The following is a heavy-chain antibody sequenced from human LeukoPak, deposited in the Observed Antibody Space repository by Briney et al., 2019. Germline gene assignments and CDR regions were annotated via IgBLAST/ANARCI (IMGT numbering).Heavy chain of an antibody. CDR3: ARARGDSSPASRYFDY. CDR2: ISYDGNNQ. D-gene: IGHD5-18*01. J-gene: IGHJ4*02. V-gene: IGHV3-30-3*01. Sequence: GGSLRLSCAVSGFAFSSLAMHWVRQAPGKGLEWVAFISYDGNNQYYADSVKGRFTISRDNSKNTLYVQMNSLRPEDTAIYYCARARGDSSPASRYFDYWGQGAPVTVSS. CDR1: GFAFSSLA.